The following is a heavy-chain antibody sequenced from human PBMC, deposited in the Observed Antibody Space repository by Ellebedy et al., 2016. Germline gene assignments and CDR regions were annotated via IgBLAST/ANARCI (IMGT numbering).Heavy chain of an antibody. CDR1: GLNLNTFF. J-gene: IGHJ2*01. Sequence: GGSLRLXXTASGLNLNTFFMTWVRQAPGKGLEWVSTISPGSDITRLADSVKGRFTISRDNFKSTLYLQMNSLRAEDTAVYYCAKHETDGDYYFDLWGRGTLVTVSS. V-gene: IGHV3-23*01. CDR2: ISPGSDIT. D-gene: IGHD2-21*01. CDR3: AKHETDGDYYFDL.